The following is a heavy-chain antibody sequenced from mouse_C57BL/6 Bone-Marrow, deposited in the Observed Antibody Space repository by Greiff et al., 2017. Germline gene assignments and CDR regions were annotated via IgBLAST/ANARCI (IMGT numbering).Heavy chain of an antibody. CDR1: GFTFSDYG. CDR3: ARQSNDWYFDV. V-gene: IGHV5-15*01. D-gene: IGHD2-5*01. Sequence: EVKLVESGGGLVQPGGSLKLSCAASGFTFSDYGMAWVRQAPRKGPEWVAFISNLAYSIYYADTVTGRFTISRENAKNTLYLEMSSLRSEDTAMYYCARQSNDWYFDVWGTGTTVTVSS. J-gene: IGHJ1*03. CDR2: ISNLAYSI.